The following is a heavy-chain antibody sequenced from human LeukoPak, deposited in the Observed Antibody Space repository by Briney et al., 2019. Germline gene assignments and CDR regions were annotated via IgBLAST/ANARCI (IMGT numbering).Heavy chain of an antibody. J-gene: IGHJ4*02. CDR2: ISSSSSYI. V-gene: IGHV3-21*01. CDR3: ASFSSGLPKYYFDY. CDR1: GFTFRSYS. Sequence: GSLRLSCAASGFTFRSYSMNWVHQAPGKGLEWVPSISSSSSYIYYADSVKGRFTISRDNAKNSLYLQMNSLRAEDTAVYYCASFSSGLPKYYFDYWGQGTLVTVSS. D-gene: IGHD6-19*01.